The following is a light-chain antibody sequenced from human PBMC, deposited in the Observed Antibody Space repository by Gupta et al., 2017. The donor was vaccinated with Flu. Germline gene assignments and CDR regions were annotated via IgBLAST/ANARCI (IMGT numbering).Light chain of an antibody. Sequence: DIVMTQSPLSLLVTPGEQASIPCSSSQSLIHSNGYSYLDWYVQKPGQSPQLLIYLGSNRASGVPDRFSGSGSGTDFTLNISRVEAEDVGVYYCMQARQRPLTFGGGTKVEIK. CDR1: QSLIHSNGYSY. V-gene: IGKV2-28*01. J-gene: IGKJ4*02. CDR2: LGS. CDR3: MQARQRPLT.